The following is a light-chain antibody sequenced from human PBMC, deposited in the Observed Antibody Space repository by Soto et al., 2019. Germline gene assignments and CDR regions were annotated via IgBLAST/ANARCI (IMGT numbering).Light chain of an antibody. CDR1: QSISSW. V-gene: IGKV1-5*03. Sequence: MIQTASTRCAWAEGRDRSTCRASQSISSWLAWYQQKPGKAPKLLIYKASSLESGVPSRFSGSGSGTEFTITISSLQPDDFATYYCQQYNTYSWTVGQGTKVDIK. J-gene: IGKJ1*01. CDR2: KAS. CDR3: QQYNTYSWT.